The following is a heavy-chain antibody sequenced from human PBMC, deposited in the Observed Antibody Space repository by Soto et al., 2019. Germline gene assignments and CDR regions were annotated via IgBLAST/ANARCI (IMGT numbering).Heavy chain of an antibody. CDR3: ARKDKSGYFNWFDP. V-gene: IGHV5-51*01. Sequence: PGESLKISCRTSGYKFTSSWIAWVRQKPGKGLEWMGIIFPSDSDTRYSPSFQGQVTISADRSTSTVFLQWASLKASDTAVYFCARKDKSGYFNWFDPWGQSTLVTVSS. J-gene: IGHJ5*02. CDR2: IFPSDSDT. D-gene: IGHD3-22*01. CDR1: GYKFTSSW.